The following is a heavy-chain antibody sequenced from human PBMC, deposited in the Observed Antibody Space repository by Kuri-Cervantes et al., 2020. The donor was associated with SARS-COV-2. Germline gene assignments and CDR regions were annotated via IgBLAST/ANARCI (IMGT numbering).Heavy chain of an antibody. Sequence: SETLSLTCAVSRYSISSGYYWGWIRQPAGKGLEWIGRIYTSGSTNYNPSLKSRVTMSVDTSKNQFSLKLSSVTAADTAVYYCAREETDIVVVPAAMNWFDPWGQGTLVTVSS. D-gene: IGHD2-2*01. CDR2: IYTSGST. CDR1: RYSISSGYY. CDR3: AREETDIVVVPAAMNWFDP. V-gene: IGHV4-4*07. J-gene: IGHJ5*02.